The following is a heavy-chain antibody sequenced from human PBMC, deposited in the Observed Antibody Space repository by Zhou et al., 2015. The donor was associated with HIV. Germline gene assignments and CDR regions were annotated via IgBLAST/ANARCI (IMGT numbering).Heavy chain of an antibody. CDR3: ARDEGYCSSTSCPPYYYMDV. D-gene: IGHD2-2*01. J-gene: IGHJ6*03. V-gene: IGHV1-69*01. CDR2: IIPIFGTA. Sequence: QVQLVQSGAEVKKPGSSVKVSCKASGGTFSSYAISWVRQAPGQGLEWMGGIIPIFGTANYAQKFQGRVTITADESTSTAYMELSSLRSEDTAVYYCARDEGYCSSTSCPPYYYMDVWGKGTTVTVSS. CDR1: GGTFSSYA.